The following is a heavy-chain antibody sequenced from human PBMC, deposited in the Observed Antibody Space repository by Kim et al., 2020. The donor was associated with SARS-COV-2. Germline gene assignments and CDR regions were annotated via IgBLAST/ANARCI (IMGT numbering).Heavy chain of an antibody. V-gene: IGHV1-69*13. D-gene: IGHD1-26*01. Sequence: SVKVSCKSSGGTFSSYAISWVRQAPGQGLEWMGGIIPIFGTANYAQKFQGRVTITADESTSTAYMELSSLRSEDTAVYYCARDVPPPYSGSYYSDYWGQGTLVTVSS. CDR3: ARDVPPPYSGSYYSDY. CDR2: IIPIFGTA. CDR1: GGTFSSYA. J-gene: IGHJ4*02.